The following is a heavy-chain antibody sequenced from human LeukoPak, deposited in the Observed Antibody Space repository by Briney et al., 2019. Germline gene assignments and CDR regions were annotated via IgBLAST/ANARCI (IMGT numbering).Heavy chain of an antibody. V-gene: IGHV1-2*02. Sequence: ASVKVSCKASGYTFTSYYMHWVRQAPGQGLEWMGWINPNSGGTNYAQKFQGRVTMTRDTSISTAYMELSRLRSDDTAVYYCARSRGYSYGYRIYFDYWGQGTLVTVSS. D-gene: IGHD5-18*01. CDR3: ARSRGYSYGYRIYFDY. J-gene: IGHJ4*02. CDR2: INPNSGGT. CDR1: GYTFTSYY.